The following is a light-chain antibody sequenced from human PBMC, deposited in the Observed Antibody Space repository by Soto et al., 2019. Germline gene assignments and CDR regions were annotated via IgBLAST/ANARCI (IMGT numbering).Light chain of an antibody. Sequence: ENVLTQSPGTLSLSPGERATLSCRASQSISSNYLAWYQQKPGQAPRLLVYGASSRATGIPDRFSGSGSGTDFTLTISRLEPEDFEVYYCQQYGSSRWTFGQGTKVDI. V-gene: IGKV3-20*01. CDR3: QQYGSSRWT. J-gene: IGKJ1*01. CDR2: GAS. CDR1: QSISSNY.